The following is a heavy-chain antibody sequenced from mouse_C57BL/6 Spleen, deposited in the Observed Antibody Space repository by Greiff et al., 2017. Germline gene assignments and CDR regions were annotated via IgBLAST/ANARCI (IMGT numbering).Heavy chain of an antibody. CDR3: ARCPYYYGSSPDY. V-gene: IGHV1-81*01. CDR1: GYTFTSYG. D-gene: IGHD1-1*01. J-gene: IGHJ2*01. CDR2: IYPRSGNT. Sequence: VQGVESGAELARPGASVKLSCKASGYTFTSYGISWVKQRTGQGLEWIGEIYPRSGNTYYNEKFKGKATLTADKSSSTAYMELRSLTSEDSAVYFCARCPYYYGSSPDYWGQGTTLTVSS.